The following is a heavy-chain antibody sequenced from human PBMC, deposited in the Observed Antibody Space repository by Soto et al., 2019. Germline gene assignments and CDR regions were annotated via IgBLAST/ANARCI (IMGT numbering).Heavy chain of an antibody. CDR3: AKTVDFWSGYYSYYYYGMDV. CDR1: GFTFSSYA. CDR2: ISGSGGST. J-gene: IGHJ6*02. D-gene: IGHD3-3*01. V-gene: IGHV3-23*01. Sequence: GGSLRLSCAASGFTFSSYAMSWVRQAPGKGLEWVSAISGSGGSTYYADSVKGRFTISRDNSKNTLYLQMNSLRAEDTAVYYCAKTVDFWSGYYSYYYYGMDVWGQGTTVTVSS.